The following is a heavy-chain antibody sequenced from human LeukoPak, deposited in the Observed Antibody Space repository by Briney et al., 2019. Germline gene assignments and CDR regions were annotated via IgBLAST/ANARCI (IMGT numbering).Heavy chain of an antibody. CDR1: GGSISSGSYY. CDR3: AREVTVVQGVVTRWLDP. J-gene: IGHJ5*02. CDR2: IYTSGST. V-gene: IGHV4-61*02. Sequence: SETLSLTCTVSGGSISSGSYYWSWIRQPAGKGLEWIGRIYTSGSTNYNPSLKSRVTISIDTSENQFSLKLTSVTAADTAVYFCAREVTVVQGVVTRWLDPWGQGTLVTVSS. D-gene: IGHD3-10*01.